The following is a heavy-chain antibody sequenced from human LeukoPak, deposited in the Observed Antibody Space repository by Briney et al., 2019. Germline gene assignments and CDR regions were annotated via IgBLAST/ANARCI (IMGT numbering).Heavy chain of an antibody. CDR3: ASLRATTGVASDY. J-gene: IGHJ4*02. V-gene: IGHV4-4*02. CDR2: IYHSGST. D-gene: IGHD1-26*01. Sequence: TSETLSLTCAVSGGSISSSNWWSWVRQPPGKGLEWIGEIYHSGSTNYNPSLKSRVTISVDKSKNQFSLKLSSVTAADTAVYYCASLRATTGVASDYWGQGTLVTVSS. CDR1: GGSISSSNW.